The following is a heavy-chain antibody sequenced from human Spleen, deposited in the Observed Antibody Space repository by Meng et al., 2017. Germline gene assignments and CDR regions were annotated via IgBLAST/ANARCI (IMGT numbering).Heavy chain of an antibody. CDR1: GFTFTSYG. CDR2: ISNNGDT. Sequence: GESLKISCRTSGFTFTSYGMGWVRQAPGKGLEWVATISNNGDTHYADSMTGRFIISRDDSRNTLYLHVSSLRVEDTALYYCARGGIMITFGGVADAFDIWGQGTMVTVSS. V-gene: IGHV3-23*01. D-gene: IGHD3-16*01. CDR3: ARGGIMITFGGVADAFDI. J-gene: IGHJ3*02.